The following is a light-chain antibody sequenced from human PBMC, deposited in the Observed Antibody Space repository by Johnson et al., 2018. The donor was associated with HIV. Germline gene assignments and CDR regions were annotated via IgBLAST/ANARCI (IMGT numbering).Light chain of an antibody. CDR1: SPNIGINY. CDR2: ENN. V-gene: IGLV1-51*01. Sequence: QSVLTQPPSVSAASGQKVTISCSGSSPNIGINYVSWYQQLPGTAPKVLIYENNKRPSGIPDRFSGSKSGTSATLGITGLQTGDEADYYCGTWDNSLNGYDFGTGTKVTVL. CDR3: GTWDNSLNGYD. J-gene: IGLJ1*01.